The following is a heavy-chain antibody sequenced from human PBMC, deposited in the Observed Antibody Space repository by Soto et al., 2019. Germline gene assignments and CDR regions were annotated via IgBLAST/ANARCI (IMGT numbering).Heavy chain of an antibody. CDR1: GFTFSAYA. CDR3: ARGSYGDYDY. CDR2: ISVRGSGT. Sequence: EVQLLESGGGLIQPGGSLRLSCAASGFTFSAYALSWVRQAPGKGLEWVSDISVRGSGTYYTDSVKGRFTISRDNSMSTLNLQMNGLRGEDTALYYCARGSYGDYDYWGQGTPVTVSS. D-gene: IGHD2-21*01. V-gene: IGHV3-23*01. J-gene: IGHJ4*02.